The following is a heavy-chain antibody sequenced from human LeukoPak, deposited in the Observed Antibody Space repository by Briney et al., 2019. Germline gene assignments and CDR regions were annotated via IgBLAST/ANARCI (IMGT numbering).Heavy chain of an antibody. CDR2: IGIDSGNT. V-gene: IGHV3-48*01. CDR1: GFTFGDYS. Sequence: GGSLRPSCAASGFTFGDYSMNWVRQAPGKGLEWISYIGIDSGNTNYADSVKGRFTISGDKAKNSLYLQMNSLRVEDTAVYYCARDYKYAFDNWGQGTLVTVSS. D-gene: IGHD5-24*01. CDR3: ARDYKYAFDN. J-gene: IGHJ4*02.